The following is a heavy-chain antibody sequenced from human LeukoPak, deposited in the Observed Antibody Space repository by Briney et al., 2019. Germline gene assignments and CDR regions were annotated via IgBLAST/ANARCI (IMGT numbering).Heavy chain of an antibody. V-gene: IGHV3-53*01. CDR1: GFTVSSNY. CDR3: AGDSPFDP. CDR2: IYSGLTT. J-gene: IGHJ5*02. Sequence: PGGSLRLSCAASGFTVSSNYMSWVRQAPGKGLEWVSVIYSGLTTYYADSVEGRFTISRDNSKNTVYLQMNSLRVEDTAVYYCAGDSPFDPWGQGTLVTVSS.